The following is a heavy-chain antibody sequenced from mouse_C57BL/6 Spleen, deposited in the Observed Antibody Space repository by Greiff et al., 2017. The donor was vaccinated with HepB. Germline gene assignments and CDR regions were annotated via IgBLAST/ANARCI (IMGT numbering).Heavy chain of an antibody. J-gene: IGHJ3*01. D-gene: IGHD1-1*01. CDR3: TTPIYYYGSSFAY. CDR2: IDPENGDT. Sequence: VQLQQSGAELVRPGASVKLSCTASGFNIKDDYMHWVKQRPEQGLEWIGWIDPENGDTEYASKFQGKATITADTSSNTAYLQLSSLTSEDTAVYYCTTPIYYYGSSFAYWGQGTLVTVSA. CDR1: GFNIKDDY. V-gene: IGHV14-4*01.